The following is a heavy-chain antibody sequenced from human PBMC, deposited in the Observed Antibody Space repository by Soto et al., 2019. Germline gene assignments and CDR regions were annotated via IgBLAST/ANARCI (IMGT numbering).Heavy chain of an antibody. CDR1: GGTFRTYT. V-gene: IGHV1-69*04. J-gene: IGHJ5*02. Sequence: GASVKVSCKASGGTFRTYTISWVRQAPGQGLEWMGRIIPILGIAKYAQRFQGRVTITADKSTSTAYMELSSLRSEDTAVYYCARDPRIYDFWSGYYIRAWFAPWGQGTLVTVSS. D-gene: IGHD3-3*01. CDR3: ARDPRIYDFWSGYYIRAWFAP. CDR2: IIPILGIA.